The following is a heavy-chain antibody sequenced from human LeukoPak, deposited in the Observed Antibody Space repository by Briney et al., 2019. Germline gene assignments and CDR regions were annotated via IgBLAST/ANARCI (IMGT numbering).Heavy chain of an antibody. D-gene: IGHD4-23*01. CDR2: ISSSTSYT. Sequence: GGSLRLSCATSGFTFSDYYMSWIRQAPGKGLEWVSYISSSTSYTNYADSVKGRFTISRDNAKNSLYLQMNSLRAEDTAVYYCARDRRDCGGNPVDYWGQGTLVTVSS. CDR3: ARDRRDCGGNPVDY. J-gene: IGHJ4*02. V-gene: IGHV3-11*06. CDR1: GFTFSDYY.